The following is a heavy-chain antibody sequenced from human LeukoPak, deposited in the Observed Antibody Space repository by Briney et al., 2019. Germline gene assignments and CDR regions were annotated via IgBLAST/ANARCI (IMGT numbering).Heavy chain of an antibody. V-gene: IGHV3-21*04. CDR2: ISSSSTYI. CDR3: AKDPQ. Sequence: GGSLRPSCAAPGFTFSSYSMNWVRQAPGKGLEWVSSISSSSTYIYYADSVKGRFTISRDNSKNTLYLQMNSLRAEDTAVYYCAKDPQWGQGTLVTVSS. J-gene: IGHJ4*02. CDR1: GFTFSSYS.